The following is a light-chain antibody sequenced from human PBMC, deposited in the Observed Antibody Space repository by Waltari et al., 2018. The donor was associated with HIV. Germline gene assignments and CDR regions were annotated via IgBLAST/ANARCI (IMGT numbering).Light chain of an antibody. CDR3: AVWDDRLSGRL. Sequence: QSVLAQPRSVHGTPGHTVNISWSGSTSHVRHNYVYWYQQVTGVAPKLLIYRNNQRPSGVPDRFSGSKSGTSASLAISGLRTEDEAEYYCAVWDDRLSGRLFGGGTKVTVL. J-gene: IGLJ2*01. CDR2: RNN. V-gene: IGLV1-47*01. CDR1: TSHVRHNY.